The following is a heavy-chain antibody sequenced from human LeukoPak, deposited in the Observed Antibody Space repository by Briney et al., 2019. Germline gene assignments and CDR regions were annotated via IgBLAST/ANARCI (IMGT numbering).Heavy chain of an antibody. D-gene: IGHD6-13*01. CDR2: IKQDGSEK. V-gene: IGHV3-7*01. J-gene: IGHJ4*02. Sequence: GGSLRLSCAASGFTFSSYWVSWVRQAPGKGLEWVANIKQDGSEKYYVDSVKGRFTISRDNAKNSLYLQMNSLRAEDTAVYYCARLGSSSWYRYYFDYWGQGTLVTVSS. CDR1: GFTFSSYW. CDR3: ARLGSSSWYRYYFDY.